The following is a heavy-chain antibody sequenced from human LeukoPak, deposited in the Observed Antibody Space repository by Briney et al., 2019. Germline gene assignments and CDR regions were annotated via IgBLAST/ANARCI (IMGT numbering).Heavy chain of an antibody. CDR1: VYSFPKYD. CDR2: MNPNSGNP. D-gene: IGHD6-19*01. CDR3: ARAGLRAKTNFDY. Sequence: GASVTVSYKHSVYSFPKYDIKWVRQATGQGREGMGWMNPNSGNPGYAQKSQGTVTMTRNTPISTAYMELSSLRSEDTAVYYCARAGLRAKTNFDYWGQGTLVTVSS. V-gene: IGHV1-8*01. J-gene: IGHJ4*02.